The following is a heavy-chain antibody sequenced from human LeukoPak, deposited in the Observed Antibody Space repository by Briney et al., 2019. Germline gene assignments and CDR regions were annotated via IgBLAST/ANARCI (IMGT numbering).Heavy chain of an antibody. CDR1: GFTFSSYG. D-gene: IGHD5-24*01. V-gene: IGHV3-30*18. J-gene: IGHJ4*02. CDR2: ISYDGSNK. Sequence: GESLRLSCAASGFTFSSYGMHWVRQAPGKGLEWVAVISYDGSNKYYADSVKGRFTISRDNSKNTLYLQMNSLRAEDTAVYYCAKDLEMATIEYWGQGTLVTVSS. CDR3: AKDLEMATIEY.